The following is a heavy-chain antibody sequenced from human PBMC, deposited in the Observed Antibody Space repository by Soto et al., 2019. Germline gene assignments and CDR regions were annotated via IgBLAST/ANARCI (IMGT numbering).Heavy chain of an antibody. CDR1: GYSFPTYW. CDR3: ARPYCSDDCSVDY. CDR2: IYPADSDT. J-gene: IGHJ4*02. D-gene: IGHD2-21*02. V-gene: IGHV5-51*01. Sequence: PGESLKISCQGSGYSFPTYWIGWVRQMPGKGLEWMGIIYPADSDTRYSPSFQGQVTISADKSIITAYLQWSSLKASDTAMYYCARPYCSDDCSVDYWGQGTLVTVSS.